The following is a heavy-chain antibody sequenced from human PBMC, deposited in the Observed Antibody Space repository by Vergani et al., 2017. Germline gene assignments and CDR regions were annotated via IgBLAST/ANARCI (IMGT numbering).Heavy chain of an antibody. CDR1: GFTFSSYG. CDR3: AKDGYDILTGRYGMDV. J-gene: IGHJ6*02. Sequence: QVQLVESGGGVVQPGGSLRLSCAASGFTFSSYGMHWVRQAPGKGLEWVAFIRYDGSNKYYADSVKGRFTISRDNSKNTLYLQMNSLRAEDTAVYYCAKDGYDILTGRYGMDVWGQGTTVTVSS. V-gene: IGHV3-30*02. D-gene: IGHD3-9*01. CDR2: IRYDGSNK.